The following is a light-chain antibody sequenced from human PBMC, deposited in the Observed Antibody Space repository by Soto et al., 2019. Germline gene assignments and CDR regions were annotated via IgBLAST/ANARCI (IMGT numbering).Light chain of an antibody. CDR3: QQYTGPPTT. CDR1: QSLSDN. J-gene: IGKJ5*01. Sequence: IVMTQSPDTLAVSPGETVTLSCRASQSLSDNLAWYQQKPGQAPRLLIFRASSRASGIPARFTGSGSETDFTLTITRLEPEDSAVYFCQQYTGPPTTFGQGTRLEI. CDR2: RAS. V-gene: IGKV3-15*01.